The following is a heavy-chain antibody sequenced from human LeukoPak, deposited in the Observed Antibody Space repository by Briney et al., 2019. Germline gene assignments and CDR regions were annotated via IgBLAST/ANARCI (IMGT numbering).Heavy chain of an antibody. CDR2: FIPILGIA. CDR1: GGTFSSYA. V-gene: IGHV1-69*04. CDR3: ASPRNSYFDY. Sequence: GASVKVSCKASGGTFSSYAISWVRQAPGQGLEWMGRFIPILGIANYAQKFQGRVTITADKSTSTAYMELSSLRSEDTAVYYCASPRNSYFDYWGQGTLVTVSS. D-gene: IGHD2/OR15-2a*01. J-gene: IGHJ4*02.